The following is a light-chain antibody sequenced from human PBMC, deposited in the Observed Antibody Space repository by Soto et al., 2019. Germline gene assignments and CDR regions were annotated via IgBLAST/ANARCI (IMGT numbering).Light chain of an antibody. CDR2: DDS. Sequence: DIQLTQSPSTLSASVGDRVTITCRASQSISSWLAWYQQKPGKAPKLLIYDDSSLESGVQSRFSGSGSGTEFTLTISGLLTEDFATYHCQQLNTLPFTFGQGTRREI. V-gene: IGKV1-5*01. CDR1: QSISSW. J-gene: IGKJ5*01. CDR3: QQLNTLPFT.